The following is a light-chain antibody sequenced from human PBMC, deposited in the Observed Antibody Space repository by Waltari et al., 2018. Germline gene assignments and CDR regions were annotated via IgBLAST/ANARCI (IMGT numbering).Light chain of an antibody. CDR1: SSNIGAGYD. V-gene: IGLV1-40*01. Sequence: QSVLTQPPSVSGAPGQRATIACTGSSSNIGAGYDLHWYQPLPGTAPKRLIYGNSKRPSGVPDRFSGSKSGTSASLAITGLQAEDEADYYCQSYDSSLSGVVFGGGTKLTVL. CDR3: QSYDSSLSGVV. J-gene: IGLJ2*01. CDR2: GNS.